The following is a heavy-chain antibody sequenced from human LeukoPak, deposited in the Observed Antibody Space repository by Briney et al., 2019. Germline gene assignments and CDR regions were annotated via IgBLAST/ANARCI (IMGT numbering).Heavy chain of an antibody. CDR1: GYSFTSYW. J-gene: IGHJ4*02. CDR2: IYPGDSDT. CDR3: ARHGVYDSSGYYLTNDY. D-gene: IGHD3-22*01. V-gene: IGHV5-51*01. Sequence: GESLKISCKGSGYSFTSYWIGWVRQMPGKGLEWMGIIYPGDSDTRYSPSFQSQVTISADKSVSTAYLQWSSLKASDTAMYYCARHGVYDSSGYYLTNDYWGQGTLVTVSS.